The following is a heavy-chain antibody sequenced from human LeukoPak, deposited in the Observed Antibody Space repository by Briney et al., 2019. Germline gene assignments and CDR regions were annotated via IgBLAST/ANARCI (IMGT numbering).Heavy chain of an antibody. D-gene: IGHD1-26*01. J-gene: IGHJ4*02. V-gene: IGHV4-38-2*02. CDR3: ARDHSGSSWDFDY. Sequence: SETQSLTCAVSGYSISSGYYWGWIRQPPGKGLEWIGSIYHSGSTYYNPSLKSRVTISVDTSKNQFSLKLSSVTAADTAVYYCARDHSGSSWDFDYCGQGTLVTVSS. CDR2: IYHSGST. CDR1: GYSISSGYY.